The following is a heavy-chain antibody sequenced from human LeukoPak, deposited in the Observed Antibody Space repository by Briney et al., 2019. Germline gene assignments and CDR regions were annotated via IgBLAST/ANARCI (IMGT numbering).Heavy chain of an antibody. CDR3: ARRLNPDY. CDR1: GYAISSGYY. V-gene: IGHV4-38-2*01. CDR2: IYHSGST. J-gene: IGHJ4*02. D-gene: IGHD5/OR15-5a*01. Sequence: SETLSLTCAVSGYAISSGYYWGWIRQPPGKGLEWIGSIYHSGSTYYNPSLKSRVTISVDTSKNQFSLKLSSVTAADTAVYYCARRLNPDYWGQGTLVTVSS.